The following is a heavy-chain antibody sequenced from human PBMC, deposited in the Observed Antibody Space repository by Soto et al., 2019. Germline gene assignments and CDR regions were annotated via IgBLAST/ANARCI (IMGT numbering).Heavy chain of an antibody. Sequence: QVQLVQSGAEVKNPGSSVKVSCTASGRPFTAYAITWLRQAPGPGLEWVGGIIPLFDSPTYAQRYQGRVTITADKSTSTSYMELTVLISADTAVSYCALSYGSYHYGAYWGQGTLATVSS. V-gene: IGHV1-69*06. CDR2: IIPLFDSP. J-gene: IGHJ4*02. CDR1: GRPFTAYA. D-gene: IGHD4-17*01. CDR3: ALSYGSYHYGAY.